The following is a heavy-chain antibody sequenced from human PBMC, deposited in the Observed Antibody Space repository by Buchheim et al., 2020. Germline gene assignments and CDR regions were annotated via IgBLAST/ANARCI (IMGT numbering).Heavy chain of an antibody. CDR2: IKSKTDGGTT. V-gene: IGHV3-15*01. D-gene: IGHD2-2*01. CDR1: GFTFSNAW. Sequence: EVQLVESGGGLVKPGGSLRLSCAASGFTFSNAWMSWVRQAPGKGLEWVGRIKSKTDGGTTDYAAPVKGRFTISRDDSKHTVYLQMNSLKTEDTAVYYCTTGGYEDIVVVPAAIIPWGQGTL. J-gene: IGHJ5*02. CDR3: TTGGYEDIVVVPAAIIP.